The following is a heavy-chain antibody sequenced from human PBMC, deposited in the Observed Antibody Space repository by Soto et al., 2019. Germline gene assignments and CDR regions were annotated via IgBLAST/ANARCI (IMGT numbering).Heavy chain of an antibody. V-gene: IGHV2-5*02. CDR2: IYWDDDK. J-gene: IGHJ5*02. CDR3: AHHPLTIFGVVVFDP. D-gene: IGHD3-3*01. Sequence: LVNPTQTLTLTCTFSGFPLSTSGVGVGWIRQPPGKALEWLALIYWDDDKRYSPSLKSRLTITKDTSKNQVVLTMTNMDPVDTATYYCAHHPLTIFGVVVFDPWGQGTLVTVSS. CDR1: GFPLSTSGVG.